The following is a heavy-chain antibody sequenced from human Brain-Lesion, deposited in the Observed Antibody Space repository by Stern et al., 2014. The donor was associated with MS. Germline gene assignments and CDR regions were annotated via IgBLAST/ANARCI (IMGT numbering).Heavy chain of an antibody. D-gene: IGHD3-3*01. CDR3: ATDRDDFRSGYSAPTKGYGLDV. J-gene: IGHJ6*02. CDR1: GYTLNELS. Sequence: QDQLVESGAEVKKPGASVKVSCKVSGYTLNELSMHWVRQAPGKGLEWMGGFGPEDGETIYPQKFQGRVTMTEDTSTDTAYMELSSLRSEDTAVYYCATDRDDFRSGYSAPTKGYGLDVWGQGTTVTVPS. CDR2: FGPEDGET. V-gene: IGHV1-24*01.